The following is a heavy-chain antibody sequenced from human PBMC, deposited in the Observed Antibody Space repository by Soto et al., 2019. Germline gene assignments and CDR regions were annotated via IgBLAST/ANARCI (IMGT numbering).Heavy chain of an antibody. CDR2: INAGNGNT. D-gene: IGHD6-13*01. V-gene: IGHV1-3*01. CDR3: ARPHFSSSYYFDY. CDR1: GYTFTSYA. Sequence: QVQLVQSGAEVKKPGASVKGSCKASGYTFTSYAMHWVRQAPGQRLEWMGGINAGNGNTKYSQKFQGRVTIPRDTSASTAYMELSSLRSEDTAVYYCARPHFSSSYYFDYWGQGTLVTVSS. J-gene: IGHJ4*02.